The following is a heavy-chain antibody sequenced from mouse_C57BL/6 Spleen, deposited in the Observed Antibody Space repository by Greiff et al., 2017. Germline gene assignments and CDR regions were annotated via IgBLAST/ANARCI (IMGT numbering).Heavy chain of an antibody. V-gene: IGHV14-1*01. CDR2: IDPEDGDT. D-gene: IGHD1-1*02. CDR1: GFNIKDYY. Sequence: VQLQQSGAELVRPGASVKLSCTASGFNIKDYYMHWVKQRPEQGLEWIGRIDPEDGDTEYAPKFQGKATMTADTSSNTAYLQLSSLTSEDTAVYYCTTVPCCGGGSWFAYWGQGTLGTVSA. CDR3: TTVPCCGGGSWFAY. J-gene: IGHJ3*01.